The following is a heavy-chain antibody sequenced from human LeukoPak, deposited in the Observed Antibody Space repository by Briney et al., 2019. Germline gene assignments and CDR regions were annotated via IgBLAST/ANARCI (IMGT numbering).Heavy chain of an antibody. D-gene: IGHD3-10*01. J-gene: IGHJ4*02. CDR2: ISGSGFNT. V-gene: IGHV3-23*01. CDR1: GFTFGNYG. CDR3: ARRGGSGTLSPVYFDY. Sequence: GGSLRLSCVASGFTFGNYGMNWVRQAPGKGLEWVSAISGSGFNTYYADSVKGRFTISRDNSKNTLYLQMNSLRAEDTAMYYCARRGGSGTLSPVYFDYWGQGTLVTVSS.